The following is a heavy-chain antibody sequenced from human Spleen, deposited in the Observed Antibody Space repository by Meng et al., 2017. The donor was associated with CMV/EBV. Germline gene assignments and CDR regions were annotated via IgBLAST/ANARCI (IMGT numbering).Heavy chain of an antibody. V-gene: IGHV5-51*01. J-gene: IGHJ4*02. CDR2: VHASDSDT. Sequence: GESLKISCKCSGYNFPSHWIGWVRQMPGRGLEWMGIVHASDSDTRYSPSFQGQVTISVDKSITTAYLQWNSLKASDTAMYYCARQGGLTLVDYWGQGTLVTVSS. D-gene: IGHD3-16*01. CDR3: ARQGGLTLVDY. CDR1: GYNFPSHW.